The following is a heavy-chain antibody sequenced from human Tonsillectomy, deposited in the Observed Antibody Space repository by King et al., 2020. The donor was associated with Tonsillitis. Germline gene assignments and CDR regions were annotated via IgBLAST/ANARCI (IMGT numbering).Heavy chain of an antibody. CDR3: ARGILDYGDYVGIDY. J-gene: IGHJ4*02. CDR1: GGTFSSYS. D-gene: IGHD4-17*01. Sequence: QLVQSGAEVKKPGSSVKVSCKASGGTFSSYSISWVRQAPGQGLEWMGGIFPIFGTANSAQKFSGRVTITADKSTSTAHMELSSLRIEDTAVYYCARGILDYGDYVGIDYWGQGTLVTVSS. V-gene: IGHV1-69*06. CDR2: IFPIFGTA.